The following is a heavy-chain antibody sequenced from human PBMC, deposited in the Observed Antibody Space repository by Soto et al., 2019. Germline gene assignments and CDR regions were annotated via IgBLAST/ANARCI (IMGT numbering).Heavy chain of an antibody. CDR3: ARGLSSWSYYDSSGYHYFDY. CDR1: GGTFSSYA. J-gene: IGHJ4*02. Sequence: GASVKVSCKASGGTFSSYAISWVRQAPGQGLEWMGGIIPIFGTANYAQKFQGRVTITADESTSTAYMELSSLRSEDTAVYYCARGLSSWSYYDSSGYHYFDYWGQGTLVTVSS. CDR2: IIPIFGTA. D-gene: IGHD3-22*01. V-gene: IGHV1-69*13.